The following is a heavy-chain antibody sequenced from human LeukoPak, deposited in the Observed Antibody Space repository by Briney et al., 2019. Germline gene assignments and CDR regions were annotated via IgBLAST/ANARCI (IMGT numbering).Heavy chain of an antibody. CDR1: RGSISSSSYY. V-gene: IGHV4-39*07. Sequence: SETLSLTCTVSRGSISSSSYYWGWIRQPPGKGLEWIGSIYYSGSTYYNPSLKSRVTMSVDTSKNQFSLKLSSVTAADTAVYYCARGVCSGGSCYSWELNWFDPWGQGTLVTVSS. J-gene: IGHJ5*02. CDR2: IYYSGST. CDR3: ARGVCSGGSCYSWELNWFDP. D-gene: IGHD2-15*01.